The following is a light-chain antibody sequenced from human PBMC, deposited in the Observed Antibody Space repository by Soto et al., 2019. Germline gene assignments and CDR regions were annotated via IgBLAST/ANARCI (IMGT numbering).Light chain of an antibody. V-gene: IGLV2-14*01. CDR2: EVS. Sequence: QSVLTQPASVPGSPGQSITSSCTGTSSDVGAYNFVSWYHQHPGKAPKLILFEVSNRPPGLSERFSGAKCGTTSSLTIAGLQAEDEADYFCSSYGPNTPVLFGGGTELTVL. J-gene: IGLJ2*01. CDR3: SSYGPNTPVL. CDR1: SSDVGAYNF.